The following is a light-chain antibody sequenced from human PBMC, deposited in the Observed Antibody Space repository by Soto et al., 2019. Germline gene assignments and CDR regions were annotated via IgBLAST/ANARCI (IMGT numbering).Light chain of an antibody. CDR3: QQYYSTPGP. V-gene: IGKV4-1*01. CDR1: QSVFYSSNNKNY. CDR2: WAS. Sequence: DIVMTQSPDSLAVSLGERATINCKSSQSVFYSSNNKNYLAWYQQKPGQPPKLLIYWASTRESGVPDRFSGSGSGTDFTLTIISLQAEDVAVYYCQQYYSTPGPFGQGTRLEIK. J-gene: IGKJ5*01.